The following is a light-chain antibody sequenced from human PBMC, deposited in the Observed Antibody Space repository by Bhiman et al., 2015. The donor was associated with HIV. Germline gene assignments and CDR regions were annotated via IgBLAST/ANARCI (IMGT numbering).Light chain of an antibody. V-gene: IGLV2-14*03. Sequence: QSALTQPASVSGSPGQWITISCTGTSSDVGAYNYVSWYQQHPGKAPKLVIYDVSNRPSGVSNRFSGSKSGNTASLTISGLQPEDEADYHCSSYTSGSTPHVFGTGTKVTVL. CDR1: SSDVGAYNY. CDR2: DVS. J-gene: IGLJ1*01. CDR3: SSYTSGSTPHV.